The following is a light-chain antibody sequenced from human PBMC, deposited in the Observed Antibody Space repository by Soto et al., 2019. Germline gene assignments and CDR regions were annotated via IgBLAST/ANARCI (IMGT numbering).Light chain of an antibody. Sequence: AIRMTQSPSSLSASTGDRVTITCRASQGISSYLAWYQQKPGKAPKLLIYAASTLQSGVPSRLSGSGSGTEFTLTISCLQYEDVLTYYCQQYYSYPPFTFGPGTKVDIK. J-gene: IGKJ3*01. V-gene: IGKV1-8*01. CDR2: AAS. CDR3: QQYYSYPPFT. CDR1: QGISSY.